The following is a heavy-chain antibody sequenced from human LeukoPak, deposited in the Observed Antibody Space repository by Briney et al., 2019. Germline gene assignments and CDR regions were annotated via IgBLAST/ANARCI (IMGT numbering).Heavy chain of an antibody. Sequence: PGGSLRLSCAASGFTVSSNYMSWVRQAPGKGPEWVSVIYSGGSTYYADSVKGRFTISRDNSKNTLYLQMNSLRAEDTAVYYCARGLEHDGYYFDYWGQGTLVTVSS. D-gene: IGHD1/OR15-1a*01. CDR1: GFTVSSNY. V-gene: IGHV3-53*01. CDR3: ARGLEHDGYYFDY. CDR2: IYSGGST. J-gene: IGHJ4*02.